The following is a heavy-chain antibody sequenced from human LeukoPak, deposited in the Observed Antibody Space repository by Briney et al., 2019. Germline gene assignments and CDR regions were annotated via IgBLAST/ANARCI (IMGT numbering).Heavy chain of an antibody. CDR2: ISGSGGST. V-gene: IGHV3-23*01. CDR1: GFTFSSYA. CDR3: AKDRGGGWYIPVDY. D-gene: IGHD6-19*01. Sequence: SGGSLRLSCAASGFTFSSYAMNWVRQPPGKGLEWVSTISGSGGSTYYADSVKGRFTISRDNSKNTLFLQMNSLRAEDTAIYYCAKDRGGGWYIPVDYWGQGTLVTVSS. J-gene: IGHJ4*02.